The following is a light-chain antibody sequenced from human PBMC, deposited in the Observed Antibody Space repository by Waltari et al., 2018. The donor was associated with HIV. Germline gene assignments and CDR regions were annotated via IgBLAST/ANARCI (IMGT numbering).Light chain of an antibody. J-gene: IGKJ2*01. Sequence: DTQMTQSPSSLSASVRDRVTITCRASRSINTYLNWYQQKPGKAPNLLIFGASTLHSGVPSRFSGSGSGTEFTLTISSLQPEDFAIYYCQQSYNSPHTFGQGTKLEIK. CDR1: RSINTY. CDR2: GAS. CDR3: QQSYNSPHT. V-gene: IGKV1-39*01.